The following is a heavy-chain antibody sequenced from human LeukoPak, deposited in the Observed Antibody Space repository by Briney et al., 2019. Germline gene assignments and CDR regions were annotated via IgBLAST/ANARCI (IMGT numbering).Heavy chain of an antibody. CDR2: IWYDGSNK. CDR1: GFTFSSYG. V-gene: IGHV3-33*01. J-gene: IGHJ6*04. Sequence: PGRSLRLSCAASGFTFSSYGMHWVRQGPGKGLEWVAVIWYDGSNKYYADSVKGRFTISRDNSKNTLYLQMNSLRAEDTAVYYCARDFRNYYYYGMDDWGKGTTVTVSS. CDR3: ARDFRNYYYYGMDD.